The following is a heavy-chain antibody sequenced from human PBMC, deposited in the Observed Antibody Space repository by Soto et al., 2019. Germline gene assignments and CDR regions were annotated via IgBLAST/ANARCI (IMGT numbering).Heavy chain of an antibody. CDR2: ISDDGSRA. Sequence: PGGSLRLSCPASGFTFSMYWMHWVRQVPGKGPEWVSRISDDGSRADYADSVKGRFTISRDNAKNTLYLEMHVLRADDTAVYYCTRGPRPSSVGTGAFWGQGTPVTVSS. D-gene: IGHD3-10*01. CDR3: TRGPRPSSVGTGAF. V-gene: IGHV3-74*01. CDR1: GFTFSMYW. J-gene: IGHJ4*02.